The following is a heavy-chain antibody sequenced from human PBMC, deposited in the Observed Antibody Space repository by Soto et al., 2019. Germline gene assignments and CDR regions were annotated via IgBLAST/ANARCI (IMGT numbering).Heavy chain of an antibody. CDR1: GYTFTSYA. D-gene: IGHD5-18*01. J-gene: IGHJ4*02. CDR2: INAGNGNT. V-gene: IGHV1-3*01. CDR3: ARDGYEARMFDY. Sequence: AASVKVSCTASGYTFTSYAMHWVRQAPGQRLEWMGWINAGNGNTKYSQKFQGRVTITRDTSASTAYMELSSLRSEDTAVYYCARDGYEARMFDYWGQGTLVTVSS.